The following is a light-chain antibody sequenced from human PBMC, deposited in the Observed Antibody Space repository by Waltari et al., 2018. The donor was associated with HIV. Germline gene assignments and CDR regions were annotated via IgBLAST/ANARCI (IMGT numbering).Light chain of an antibody. V-gene: IGKV3-15*01. Sequence: EIVMTQSPATLSVSPGERATLSCRTSQIISSNLAWYQQKPGQAPRHLIYGASTRATGIPARFSGSGSGTEFTLTISSLQSEDFAVYYCQQYNNWPPLTFGGGTKVEIK. J-gene: IGKJ4*01. CDR3: QQYNNWPPLT. CDR1: QIISSN. CDR2: GAS.